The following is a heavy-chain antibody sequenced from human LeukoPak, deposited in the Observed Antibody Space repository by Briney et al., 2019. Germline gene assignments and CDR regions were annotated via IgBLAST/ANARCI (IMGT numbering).Heavy chain of an antibody. V-gene: IGHV3-30*03. J-gene: IGHJ2*01. Sequence: GRSLRLSCAASGFTFSSYGMHWVRQAPGKGLEWVAVISYDGSNKYYADSVKGRFTISRDNAKNSLYLQMNSLRAEDTAVYYCARGYTGSYWYFDLWGRGTLVTVSS. CDR2: ISYDGSNK. CDR1: GFTFSSYG. CDR3: ARGYTGSYWYFDL. D-gene: IGHD2-8*02.